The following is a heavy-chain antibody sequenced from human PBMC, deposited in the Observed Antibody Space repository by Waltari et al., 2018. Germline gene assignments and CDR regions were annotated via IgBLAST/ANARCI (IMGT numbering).Heavy chain of an antibody. CDR1: GYTFTASY. CDR3: ARGGDRWVFYDY. J-gene: IGHJ4*02. CDR2: IHPQRGGA. Sequence: QVRLLQSGAEVKKPGASVKVSCKASGYTFTASYIHWVRQAPGQGLEWMGWIHPQRGGANYAQKFQGSATMTTDTSSSTAFLELTRLRSDDTAVYYCARGGDRWVFYDYWGQGTLVTVSS. V-gene: IGHV1-2*02. D-gene: IGHD1-26*01.